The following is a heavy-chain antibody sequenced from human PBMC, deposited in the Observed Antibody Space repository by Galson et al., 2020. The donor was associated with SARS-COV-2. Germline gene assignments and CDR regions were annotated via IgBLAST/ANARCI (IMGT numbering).Heavy chain of an antibody. J-gene: IGHJ5*02. CDR2: IYYSGST. CDR3: ARAAWRRGWFDP. Sequence: SETLSLTCTVSGGSISSYYWSWIRQPPGKGLVWIGYIYYSGSTNYNPSPKSRVTISVDTSKNQFSLKLSSVTAADTAVYYCARAAWRRGWFDPWGQGTLVTVSS. CDR1: GGSISSYY. V-gene: IGHV4-59*12.